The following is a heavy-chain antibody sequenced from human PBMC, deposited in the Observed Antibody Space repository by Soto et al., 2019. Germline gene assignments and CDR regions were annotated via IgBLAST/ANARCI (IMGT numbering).Heavy chain of an antibody. V-gene: IGHV1-69*01. CDR1: GGTFSSYA. Sequence: QVQLVQSGAEVKKPGSSVKVSCKASGGTFSSYAISWVRQAPGQGLEWMGGIIPIFGTANYAKKCQGRVTITADESTSTAYMGLSSVESEDTAVYYCARVDGSGSYYYYYGMDVWGQGTTVTVSS. CDR2: IIPIFGTA. D-gene: IGHD3-10*01. J-gene: IGHJ6*02. CDR3: ARVDGSGSYYYYYGMDV.